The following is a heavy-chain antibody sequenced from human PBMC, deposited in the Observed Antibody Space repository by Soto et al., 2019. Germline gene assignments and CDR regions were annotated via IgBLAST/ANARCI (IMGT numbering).Heavy chain of an antibody. J-gene: IGHJ4*02. Sequence: PSETLSLTCTVSGGSISSGGYYWSWIRQHPGKGLEWIGYIYYSGSTYYNPSLKSRVTISVDTSKNQFSLKLSSVTAADTAVYYCARSQVNIVLMVYAIYFDYWGQGTLVTVSS. D-gene: IGHD2-8*01. V-gene: IGHV4-31*03. CDR1: GGSISSGGYY. CDR3: ARSQVNIVLMVYAIYFDY. CDR2: IYYSGST.